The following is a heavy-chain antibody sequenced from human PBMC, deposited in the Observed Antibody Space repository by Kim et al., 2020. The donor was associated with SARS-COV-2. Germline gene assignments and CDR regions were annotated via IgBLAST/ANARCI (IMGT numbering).Heavy chain of an antibody. CDR1: GGTFSSYA. V-gene: IGHV1-69*04. CDR2: IIPILGIA. CDR3: ASRREDFWSGYYVNEYFQH. D-gene: IGHD3-3*01. Sequence: SVKVSCKASGGTFSSYAISWVRQAPGQGLEWMGRIIPILGIANYARKFQGRVTITADKSTSTAYMELSSLRSEDTAVYYCASRREDFWSGYYVNEYFQHWGQGTLVTVSS. J-gene: IGHJ1*01.